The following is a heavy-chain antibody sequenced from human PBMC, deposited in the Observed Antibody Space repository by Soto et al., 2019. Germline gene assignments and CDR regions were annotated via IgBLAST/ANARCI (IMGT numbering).Heavy chain of an antibody. J-gene: IGHJ6*02. CDR1: GFTFSGSA. CDR3: ASPPPVDSSSRYYYYGMDV. Sequence: EVQLVESGGGLVQPGGSLKLSCAASGFTFSGSAMHWVRQASGKGLEWVGRIRSKANSYATAYAASVKGRFTISRDDSKNTAYLQMNSLRAEDTAVYYCASPPPVDSSSRYYYYGMDVWGQGTTVTVSS. CDR2: IRSKANSYAT. D-gene: IGHD6-13*01. V-gene: IGHV3-73*02.